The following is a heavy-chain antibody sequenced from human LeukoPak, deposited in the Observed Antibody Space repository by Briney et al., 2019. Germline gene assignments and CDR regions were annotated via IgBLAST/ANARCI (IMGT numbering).Heavy chain of an antibody. CDR1: GFTFNNYA. Sequence: GGSLRLSCAASGFTFNNYAMSWVRQAPGKGLEWVSAISGSGGSTYYADSVKGRFTISRDNSKNTLYLQMNSLRAEDTAVYYCAKDSGYSSSTPPDLWGQGTLVTVSS. J-gene: IGHJ4*02. CDR2: ISGSGGST. V-gene: IGHV3-23*01. D-gene: IGHD6-6*01. CDR3: AKDSGYSSSTPPDL.